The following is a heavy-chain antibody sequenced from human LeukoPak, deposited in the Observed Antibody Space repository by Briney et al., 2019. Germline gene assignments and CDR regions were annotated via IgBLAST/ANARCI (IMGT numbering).Heavy chain of an antibody. Sequence: GGSLRLSCAASGFTFSIYTMSLVRQAPGKGLEWVSSISGSGGSTYYADSVKGRFTISRDNSKNTLYLQMNSLRAEDTAVYYCAKDLAVAREVGDYWGQGTLVAVSS. V-gene: IGHV3-23*01. CDR2: ISGSGGST. J-gene: IGHJ4*02. CDR3: AKDLAVAREVGDY. CDR1: GFTFSIYT. D-gene: IGHD6-19*01.